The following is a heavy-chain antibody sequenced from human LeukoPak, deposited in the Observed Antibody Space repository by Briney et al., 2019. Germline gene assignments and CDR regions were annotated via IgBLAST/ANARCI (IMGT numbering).Heavy chain of an antibody. CDR3: ASAAVGTGDYFDY. CDR1: GFTFSSYS. Sequence: PGGSLRLSCAASGFTFSSYSMNWVRQAPGKGLEWVSSISSSSSYIYYADSLKGRFTISRDNAKNSLYLQMNSLRAEDTAVYCCASAAVGTGDYFDYWGQGTLVTVSS. J-gene: IGHJ4*02. D-gene: IGHD6-13*01. V-gene: IGHV3-21*01. CDR2: ISSSSSYI.